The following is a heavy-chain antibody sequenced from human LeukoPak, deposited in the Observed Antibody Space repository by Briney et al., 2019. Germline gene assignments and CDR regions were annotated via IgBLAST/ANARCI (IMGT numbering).Heavy chain of an antibody. CDR3: ARRDGGDPLGY. D-gene: IGHD2-21*02. J-gene: IGHJ4*02. V-gene: IGHV1-46*01. Sequence: ASVKVSCKASGYTFTTYYMHWVRQAPGQGLEWMGIINPSGGSTSYAQKFQGRVTMTRDTSTSTVYMELSSLRSEDTAVYYCARRDGGDPLGYWGQRTLVTVSS. CDR1: GYTFTTYY. CDR2: INPSGGST.